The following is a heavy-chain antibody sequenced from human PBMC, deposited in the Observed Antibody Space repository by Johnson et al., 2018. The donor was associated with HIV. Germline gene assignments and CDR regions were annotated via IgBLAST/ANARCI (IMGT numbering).Heavy chain of an antibody. CDR3: ASPPDAFDI. V-gene: IGHV3-30*04. CDR1: GFTFSSYA. CDR2: ISYDGSNK. Sequence: VQLAESGGGVVQPGRSLRLSCAASGFTFSSYAMHWVRQAPGKGLEWVAVISYDGSNKYYADSVKGRFTISRDNSKNTLYLQMNSLRAEDTAVYYCASPPDAFDIWGQGTMVTVSS. J-gene: IGHJ3*02.